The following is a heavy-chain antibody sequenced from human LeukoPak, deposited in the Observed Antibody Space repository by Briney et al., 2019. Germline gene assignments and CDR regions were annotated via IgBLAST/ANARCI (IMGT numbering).Heavy chain of an antibody. V-gene: IGHV5-51*01. CDR1: GYTFTNYW. CDR2: IYPGDSDT. D-gene: IGHD3-22*01. J-gene: IGHJ4*02. Sequence: RGESLKISCKGSGYTFTNYWIGWVRQMPGKGLEWMGIIYPGDSDTRYSPSFQGQVTISADKSITTAYLQWSSLKASDTAMYYCARLLNYDDLDYWGQGTLVTVSS. CDR3: ARLLNYDDLDY.